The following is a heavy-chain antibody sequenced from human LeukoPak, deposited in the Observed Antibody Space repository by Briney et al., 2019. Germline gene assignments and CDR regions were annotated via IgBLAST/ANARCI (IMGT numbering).Heavy chain of an antibody. Sequence: SETLSLTCTVSGGSISSSSYYWGWIRQPPGKGLEWIGSIYYSGSTYYNPSLKSRVTISVDTSKNQFSLKLSSVTAADAAVYYCARPAYSSSWYARGYYYYYMDVWGKGTTVTVSS. CDR3: ARPAYSSSWYARGYYYYYMDV. V-gene: IGHV4-39*01. J-gene: IGHJ6*03. CDR2: IYYSGST. CDR1: GGSISSSSYY. D-gene: IGHD6-13*01.